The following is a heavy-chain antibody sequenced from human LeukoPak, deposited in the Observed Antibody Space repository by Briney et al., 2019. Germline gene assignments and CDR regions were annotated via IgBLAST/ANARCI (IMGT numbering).Heavy chain of an antibody. CDR2: FDPEDGET. D-gene: IGHD1-26*01. CDR3: ARDTPYGGMGATMDY. V-gene: IGHV1-24*01. J-gene: IGHJ4*02. CDR1: GYTFTSNY. Sequence: ASVKVSCKAFGYTFTSNYMHWVRQAPGKGLEWMGGFDPEDGETIYAQKFQGRVTMTEDTSTDTAYMELSSLRSEDTAVYYCARDTPYGGMGATMDYWGQGTLVTVSS.